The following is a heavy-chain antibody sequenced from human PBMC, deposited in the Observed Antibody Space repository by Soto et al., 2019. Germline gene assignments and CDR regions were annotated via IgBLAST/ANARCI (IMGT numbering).Heavy chain of an antibody. CDR3: ARLYGSGSYFNFYFDY. V-gene: IGHV4-59*01. J-gene: IGHJ4*02. CDR1: GGSISSYY. D-gene: IGHD3-10*01. CDR2: IYYSGST. Sequence: PSETLSLTCTVSGGSISSYYWSWIRQPPGKGLEWIGYIYYSGSTNYNPSLKSRVTISVDTSKNQFSLKLSSVTAADTAMYYCARLYGSGSYFNFYFDYWGQGTLVTVSS.